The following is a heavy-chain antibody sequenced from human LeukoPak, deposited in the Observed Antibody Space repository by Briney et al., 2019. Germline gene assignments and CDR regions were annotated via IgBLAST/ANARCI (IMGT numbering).Heavy chain of an antibody. CDR2: IYYSGST. D-gene: IGHD3-3*01. Sequence: SETLSLTCTVSGVSISSGGYYWSWIRQHPGKGLEWIGYIYYSGSTYYNPSLKSRVTISVDTSKNQFSLKLSSVTAADTAVYYCARGLSYDFWSGYPALNWFDPWGQGTLVTVSS. J-gene: IGHJ5*02. CDR1: GVSISSGGYY. CDR3: ARGLSYDFWSGYPALNWFDP. V-gene: IGHV4-31*03.